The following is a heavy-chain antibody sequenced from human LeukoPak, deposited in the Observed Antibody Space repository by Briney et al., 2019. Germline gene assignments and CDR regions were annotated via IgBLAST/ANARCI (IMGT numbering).Heavy chain of an antibody. CDR1: GDSVSSGGYS. J-gene: IGHJ5*02. V-gene: IGHV4-30-2*01. CDR2: IYHNGGT. D-gene: IGHD3-22*01. Sequence: SQTLSLTCTVSGDSVSSGGYSWSWIRQPPGKGLEWLGYIYHNGGTSYNPSLKTRVTISVDRSKNQFSLKLSSVTAADTAVYYCARDYYDSSGYFNNWFDPWGQGILVTVSS. CDR3: ARDYYDSSGYFNNWFDP.